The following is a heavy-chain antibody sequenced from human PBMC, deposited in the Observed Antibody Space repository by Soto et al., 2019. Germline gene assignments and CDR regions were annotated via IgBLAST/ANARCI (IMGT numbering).Heavy chain of an antibody. V-gene: IGHV3-23*01. D-gene: IGHD5-12*01. J-gene: IGHJ6*02. Sequence: PGGSLRLSCAASGFTFSSYARSWVRQAPGKGLEWVSAISGSGGSTYYADSVKGRFTISRDNSKNTLYLQMNSLRAEDTAVYYCAKDRPATGSRYYYGMDVWGQGTTVTVSS. CDR1: GFTFSSYA. CDR3: AKDRPATGSRYYYGMDV. CDR2: ISGSGGST.